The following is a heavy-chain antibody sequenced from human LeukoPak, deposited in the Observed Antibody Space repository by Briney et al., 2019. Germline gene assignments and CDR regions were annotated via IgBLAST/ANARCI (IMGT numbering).Heavy chain of an antibody. CDR3: ARPGELRAFDI. V-gene: IGHV5-51*01. J-gene: IGHJ3*02. D-gene: IGHD1-26*01. Sequence: GESLKISCKGSGYSFISYWIGWVGQMPGKGLEWMGIIYPGDSDTRYSPSFQGQVTISADKSISTAYLQWSSLKTSDTAMYYCARPGELRAFDIWGQGTMVTVSS. CDR2: IYPGDSDT. CDR1: GYSFISYW.